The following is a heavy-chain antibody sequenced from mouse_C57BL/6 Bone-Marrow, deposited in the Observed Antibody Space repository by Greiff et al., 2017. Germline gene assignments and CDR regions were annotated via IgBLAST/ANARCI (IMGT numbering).Heavy chain of an antibody. CDR3: ARKTITYLRYFDV. Sequence: QVQLQQPGAELVKPGASVKMSCKASGYTFTSYWITWVKQRPGQGLEWIGDIYPGSGSTNYNEKFKSKATLTVDTSSSSLTSEDSAVYYCARKTITYLRYFDVWGTGTTVTVSS. D-gene: IGHD1-2*01. CDR2: IYPGSGST. J-gene: IGHJ1*03. CDR1: GYTFTSYW. V-gene: IGHV1-55*01.